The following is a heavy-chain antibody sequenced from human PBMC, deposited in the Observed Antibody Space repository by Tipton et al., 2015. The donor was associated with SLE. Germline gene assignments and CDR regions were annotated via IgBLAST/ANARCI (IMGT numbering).Heavy chain of an antibody. D-gene: IGHD3-3*01. CDR1: GGSISSSRYY. CDR3: ARIRPGHGDPFDF. J-gene: IGHJ4*02. CDR2: MYGSGSP. Sequence: TLSLTCSVSGGSISSSRYYWNWIRQPAGKGLEWIGRMYGSGSPTHYNPSLESRVTMSVDTSQKQFSLKLTSVTAADTAVYYCARIRPGHGDPFDFWGQGALVTVSS. V-gene: IGHV4-61*02.